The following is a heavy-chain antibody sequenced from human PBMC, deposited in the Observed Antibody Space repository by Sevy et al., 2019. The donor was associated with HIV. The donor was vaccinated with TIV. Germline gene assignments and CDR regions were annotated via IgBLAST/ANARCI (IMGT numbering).Heavy chain of an antibody. CDR2: FDPEDGET. CDR1: GYNLTELS. D-gene: IGHD3-22*01. J-gene: IGHJ4*02. Sequence: ASVKVSCKVSGYNLTELSMHWVRQAPGKGLEWMGGFDPEDGETIYAQKFQGRVTLTDDTSTDTAYMELSSLRSEDTAVYYCATDKYYYDSSGYPRGFDYWGQGTLVTVSS. CDR3: ATDKYYYDSSGYPRGFDY. V-gene: IGHV1-24*01.